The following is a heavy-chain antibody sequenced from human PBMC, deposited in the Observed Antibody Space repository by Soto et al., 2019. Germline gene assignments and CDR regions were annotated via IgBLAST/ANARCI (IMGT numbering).Heavy chain of an antibody. V-gene: IGHV4-34*01. Sequence: QVQLQQWGAGLLKPSETLSLTCAVSGGSFSGYYWSWIRQPPGKGLEWIGEMNDSGNTKYNASLESRVAISVDTSKGHFSLTLISVTAADTAVYYCASPRWNYIYWGQGTLVAVSS. J-gene: IGHJ4*02. CDR3: ASPRWNYIY. CDR1: GGSFSGYY. D-gene: IGHD1-7*01. CDR2: MNDSGNT.